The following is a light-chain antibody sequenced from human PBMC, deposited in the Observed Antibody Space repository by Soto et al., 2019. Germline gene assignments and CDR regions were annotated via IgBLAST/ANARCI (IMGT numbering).Light chain of an antibody. J-gene: IGLJ1*01. Sequence: VLPHPPSAPVTPGQSVTISCSGSTSNIGSNYVYWYQQLPGTAPKLLIYRNNQRPSGVPDRFSGSKSGTSASLAISGPRSDDEADYFCATWDDSLNGFYVFGTGTKVTVL. V-gene: IGLV1-47*01. CDR1: TSNIGSNY. CDR3: ATWDDSLNGFYV. CDR2: RNN.